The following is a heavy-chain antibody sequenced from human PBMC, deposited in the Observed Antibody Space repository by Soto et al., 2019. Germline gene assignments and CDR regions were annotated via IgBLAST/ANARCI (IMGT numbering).Heavy chain of an antibody. CDR3: ARDRSYYYDSNAPSMGV. V-gene: IGHV1-46*01. J-gene: IGHJ6*02. D-gene: IGHD3-22*01. CDR1: GYTFTSYY. Sequence: ASVKVSCKASGYTFTSYYMHWVRQAPGQGLEWMGIINPSGGSTSYAQKFQGRVTMTRDTSTSTVYMELSSLRSEDTAVYYCARDRSYYYDSNAPSMGVWGQGTTVTVSS. CDR2: INPSGGST.